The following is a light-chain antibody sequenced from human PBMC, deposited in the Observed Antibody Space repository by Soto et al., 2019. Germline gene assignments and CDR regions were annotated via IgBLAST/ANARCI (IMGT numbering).Light chain of an antibody. CDR1: SSDVGGYNY. V-gene: IGLV2-8*01. J-gene: IGLJ2*01. Sequence: QSALTQPPSASGSPGQSVTISCTGTSSDVGGYNYVSWYQQQPGKAPKIMIYEVTKRPSGVPDRFSGSRSGNTASLTVSGLQAEDEADYYCSSYAGSTNFLSFGGGTKLTVL. CDR2: EVT. CDR3: SSYAGSTNFLS.